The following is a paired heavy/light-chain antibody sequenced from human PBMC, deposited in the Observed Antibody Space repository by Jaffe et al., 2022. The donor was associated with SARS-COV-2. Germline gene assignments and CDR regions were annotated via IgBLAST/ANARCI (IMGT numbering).Light chain of an antibody. CDR2: DVT. CDR3: SSYRRSNNWV. V-gene: IGLV2-14*03. Sequence: QSALTQPASVSGSPGQSITISCTGTSSDVGGYDYISWYQQHPGKAPKLMISDVTNRPSGVSHRFSGSKSGNTASLTISGLQAEDEADYYCSSYRRSNNWVFGGGTRVTVL. J-gene: IGLJ3*02. CDR1: SSDVGGYDY.
Heavy chain of an antibody. V-gene: IGHV1-46*02. J-gene: IGHJ4*02. CDR3: ARDNDNWSIDY. CDR1: GYTFNRYN. CDR2: ISLKAGYT. Sequence: QVQLVQSGAEMREPGASVRVSCKASGYTFNRYNMHWVRQAPGQGLEWVALISLKAGYTNLAQRLEGRVSVTSDTSTRTVYMELSSLRSEDTAIYYCARDNDNWSIDYWGQGTLVTVSS. D-gene: IGHD1-1*01.